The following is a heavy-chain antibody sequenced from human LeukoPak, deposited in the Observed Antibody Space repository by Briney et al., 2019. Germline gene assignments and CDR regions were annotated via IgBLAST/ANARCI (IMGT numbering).Heavy chain of an antibody. CDR2: INPSGGST. Sequence: ASVKVSCKASGYTFTSYYMHWVRQAPGQGLEWMGIINPSGGSTSYAQKFQGRVTMTRDMSTSTVYMELSSLRSEDTAVYYCARGIGLYSSGWYADWFDHWGQGTLVTVSS. CDR1: GYTFTSYY. D-gene: IGHD6-19*01. V-gene: IGHV1-46*01. J-gene: IGHJ5*02. CDR3: ARGIGLYSSGWYADWFDH.